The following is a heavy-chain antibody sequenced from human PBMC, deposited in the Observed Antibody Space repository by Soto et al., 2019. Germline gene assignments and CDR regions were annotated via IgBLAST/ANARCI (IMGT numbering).Heavy chain of an antibody. CDR3: ARDKITGLFDY. J-gene: IGHJ4*02. CDR1: GGSISSYY. CDR2: IYYSGST. D-gene: IGHD2-8*02. Sequence: SETLSHTCPVSGGSISSYYGSWIRQPPGKGLEWIGYIYYSGSTNYNPSLKSRVTISVDTSKNQFSLKLTSVTAADTAVYYCARDKITGLFDYWGQGTLVTVSS. V-gene: IGHV4-59*12.